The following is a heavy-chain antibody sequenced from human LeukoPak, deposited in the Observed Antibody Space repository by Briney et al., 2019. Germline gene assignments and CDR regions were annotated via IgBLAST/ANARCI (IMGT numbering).Heavy chain of an antibody. CDR3: ARGKGVMITFGGVMGY. Sequence: ASVKVSCKASGYTFTSYYMHWVRQAPGQGLEWMGIINPSGGSTSYAQKFQGRVTMTRDTSTGTAYMELSSLRSEDTAVYYCARGKGVMITFGGVMGYWGQGTLVTVSS. J-gene: IGHJ4*02. CDR1: GYTFTSYY. V-gene: IGHV1-46*01. D-gene: IGHD3-16*01. CDR2: INPSGGST.